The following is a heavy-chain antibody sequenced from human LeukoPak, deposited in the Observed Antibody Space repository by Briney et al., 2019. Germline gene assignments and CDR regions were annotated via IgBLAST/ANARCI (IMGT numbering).Heavy chain of an antibody. CDR3: ARGRAYYDSTGYGY. V-gene: IGHV4-59*01. D-gene: IGHD3-22*01. J-gene: IGHJ4*02. CDR1: GVSLTNYY. CDR2: IYYSGNT. Sequence: SETLSLTCTVSGVSLTNYYWNWIRQPPGQGLEWIGYIYYSGNTNYNPSLNSRVTISVDTSKNQFSLKLSSVTAADTAVYYCARGRAYYDSTGYGYWGQGTLVTVSS.